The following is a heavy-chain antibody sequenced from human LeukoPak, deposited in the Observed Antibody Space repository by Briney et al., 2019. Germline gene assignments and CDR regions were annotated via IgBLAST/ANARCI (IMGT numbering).Heavy chain of an antibody. CDR2: INSDGSST. CDR1: GFTFSSYW. D-gene: IGHD6-13*01. J-gene: IGHJ4*02. V-gene: IGHV3-74*01. Sequence: GGSLRHSCAASGFTFSSYWMHWVRQAPGKGLVWVSRINSDGSSTNYADSVKGRFTTSRGNAENTLYLQMNSLRAEDTAVYYCARKAAGLTFDYWGQGTLVTVSS. CDR3: ARKAAGLTFDY.